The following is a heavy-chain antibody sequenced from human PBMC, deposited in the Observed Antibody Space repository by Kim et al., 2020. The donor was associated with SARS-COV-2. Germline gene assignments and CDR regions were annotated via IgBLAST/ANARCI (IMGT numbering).Heavy chain of an antibody. J-gene: IGHJ6*02. V-gene: IGHV3-73*01. CDR2: IRSKANSYAT. D-gene: IGHD2-2*01. CDR3: TRHGPWDIVVVPAAPQAYYYYYGMDV. Sequence: GGSLRLSCAASGFTFSGSAMHWVRQASGKGLEWVGRIRSKANSYATAYAASVKGRFTISRDDSKNTAYLQMNSLKTEDTAVYYCTRHGPWDIVVVPAAPQAYYYYYGMDVWGQGTTVTVSS. CDR1: GFTFSGSA.